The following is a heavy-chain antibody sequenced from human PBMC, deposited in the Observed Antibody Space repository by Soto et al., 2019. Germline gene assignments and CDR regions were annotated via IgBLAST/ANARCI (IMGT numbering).Heavy chain of an antibody. CDR3: AKDPRGSSWYISPNWFDP. Sequence: GGSLRLSCAASGFTFSSYAMSWVRQAPGKGLEWVSAISGSGGSTYYADSVKGRFTISRDNSKNTRYLQMNSLRAEDTAVYYCAKDPRGSSWYISPNWFDPWGQGTLVTVSS. J-gene: IGHJ5*02. D-gene: IGHD6-13*01. V-gene: IGHV3-23*01. CDR1: GFTFSSYA. CDR2: ISGSGGST.